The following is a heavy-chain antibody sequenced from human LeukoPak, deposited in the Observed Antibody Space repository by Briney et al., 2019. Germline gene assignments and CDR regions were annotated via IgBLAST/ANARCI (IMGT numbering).Heavy chain of an antibody. J-gene: IGHJ4*02. V-gene: IGHV3-15*07. D-gene: IGHD4-17*01. CDR3: AKKFTGTTVISGDYFDY. CDR2: IKSKTAGGTI. Sequence: GGSLRLSCATSGFTFKNAWMNWVRQAPGKGLEWVGRIKSKTAGGTIDYAAPVKGRFTISRDNSKNTLYLQMNSLRAEDTAVYYCAKKFTGTTVISGDYFDYWGQGTLVTVSS. CDR1: GFTFKNAW.